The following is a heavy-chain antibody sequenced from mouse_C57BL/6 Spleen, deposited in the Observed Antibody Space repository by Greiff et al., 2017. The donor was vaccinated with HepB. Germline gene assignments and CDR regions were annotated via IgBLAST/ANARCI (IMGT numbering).Heavy chain of an antibody. Sequence: QVQLQQSGPELVKPGASVKISCKASGYAFSSSWMNWVKQRPGKGLEWIGRIYPGDGDTNYNGKFKGKATLTADKSSSTAYMQLSSLTSEDSAVYFCAKSPYWAWFAYWGQGTLVTVSA. CDR2: IYPGDGDT. D-gene: IGHD1-1*01. CDR1: GYAFSSSW. CDR3: AKSPYWAWFAY. J-gene: IGHJ3*01. V-gene: IGHV1-82*01.